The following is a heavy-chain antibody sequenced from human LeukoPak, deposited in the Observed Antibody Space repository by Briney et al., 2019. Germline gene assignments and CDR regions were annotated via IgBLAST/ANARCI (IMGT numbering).Heavy chain of an antibody. D-gene: IGHD1-14*01. CDR1: GFTFDDYA. Sequence: GRSLRLSCAASGFTFDDYAMHWVRQAPGKGLEWVSSISSSSSYIYYADSVKGRFTISRDNAKNSLYLQMNSLRAEDTAVYYCAFARNLGIWGQGTMVTVSS. V-gene: IGHV3-21*01. CDR2: ISSSSSYI. J-gene: IGHJ3*02. CDR3: AFARNLGI.